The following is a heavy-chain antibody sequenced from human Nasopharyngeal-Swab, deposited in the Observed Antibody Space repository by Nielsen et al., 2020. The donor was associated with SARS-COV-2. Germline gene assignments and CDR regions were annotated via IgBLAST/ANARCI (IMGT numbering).Heavy chain of an antibody. CDR3: TTVAGSYGRFDY. J-gene: IGHJ4*02. V-gene: IGHV1-69*13. Sequence: SVKVSCKASVGTFSSYAISWVRQAPGQGLEWMGGIIPIFGTANYAQKFQGRVTITADESTSTAYMELSSLRSEDTAVYYCTTVAGSYGRFDYWGQGTLVTVSS. CDR1: VGTFSSYA. CDR2: IIPIFGTA. D-gene: IGHD1-26*01.